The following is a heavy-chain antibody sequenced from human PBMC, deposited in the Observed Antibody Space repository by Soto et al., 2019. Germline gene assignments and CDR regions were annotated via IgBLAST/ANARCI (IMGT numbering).Heavy chain of an antibody. CDR3: VTLIGNSWLDS. CDR1: GDSVSSNHAT. Sequence: SQTLSLTCAISGDSVSSNHATWDCIRQSPSRGLEWPGRTYYRSKWYYDYALSVKSRITINPDTSNNQLSLQLNSVTPDVTALNYCVTLIGNSWLDSWGQATLVTVSS. D-gene: IGHD3-16*01. J-gene: IGHJ5*01. CDR2: TYYRSKWYY. V-gene: IGHV6-1*01.